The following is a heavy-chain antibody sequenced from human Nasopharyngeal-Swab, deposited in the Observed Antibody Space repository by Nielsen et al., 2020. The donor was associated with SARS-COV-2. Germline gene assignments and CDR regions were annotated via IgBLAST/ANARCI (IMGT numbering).Heavy chain of an antibody. CDR1: GFTFSSYA. CDR2: ISGSGGST. Sequence: GGSLRLSCAASGFTFSSYAMSWVRQAPGKGLEWVSAISGSGGSTYYADSVKGRFTISRDNAKNSLYLQMNSLRAEDTALYYCAKAPGVREDIWGQGTLVTVSS. V-gene: IGHV3-23*01. D-gene: IGHD3-3*01. J-gene: IGHJ4*02. CDR3: AKAPGVREDI.